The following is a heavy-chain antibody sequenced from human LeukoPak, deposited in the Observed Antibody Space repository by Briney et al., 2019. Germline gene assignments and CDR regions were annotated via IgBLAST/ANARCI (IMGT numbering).Heavy chain of an antibody. V-gene: IGHV1-2*02. J-gene: IGHJ1*01. CDR1: GNTFTDYY. D-gene: IGHD4-17*01. Sequence: ASVKASCKASGNTFTDYYLHWVRQAPGQGLEWVGWINPNNGGTKYAQKFQGRVTVTRDTSISTAYMELSSLRSDDTAVYYCARATVTMSLHLWGQGTLVTVSA. CDR3: ARATVTMSLHL. CDR2: INPNNGGT.